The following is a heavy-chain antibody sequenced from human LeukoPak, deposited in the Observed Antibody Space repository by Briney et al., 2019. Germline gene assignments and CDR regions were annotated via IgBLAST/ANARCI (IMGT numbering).Heavy chain of an antibody. D-gene: IGHD3-10*01. J-gene: IGHJ4*02. CDR2: ISSSGISI. CDR3: AREPTGGYYFDY. Sequence: GGSLRLSCAASGFTFSSYEMNWVRQAPGKGLEWVSNISSSGISIHYADSVKGRFTISRDNAKNSLYLQMNSLRAEDTAVYYCAREPTGGYYFDYWGQGTPVTVSS. V-gene: IGHV3-48*03. CDR1: GFTFSSYE.